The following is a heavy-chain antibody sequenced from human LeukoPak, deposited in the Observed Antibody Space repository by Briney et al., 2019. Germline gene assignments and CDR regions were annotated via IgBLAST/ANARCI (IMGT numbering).Heavy chain of an antibody. V-gene: IGHV4-34*01. CDR1: GGSLSGSY. CDR2: INHSGSA. J-gene: IGHJ4*02. CDR3: ARARRDSGYYKVDY. Sequence: SETLSLTCAVYGGSLSGSYWSWIRQPPGQGLEWIGEINHSGSANYNPSLKGRVTLSIDKSKNQFSLNLNSVTAADTAVYYCARARRDSGYYKVDYWGQGTLVTVSS. D-gene: IGHD3-3*01.